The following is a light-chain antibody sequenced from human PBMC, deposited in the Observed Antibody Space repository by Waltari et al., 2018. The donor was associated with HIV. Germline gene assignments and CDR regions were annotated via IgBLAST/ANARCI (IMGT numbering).Light chain of an antibody. CDR1: SSDVGRYNL. CDR2: EVS. V-gene: IGLV2-23*02. CDR3: CSYVGWSTILYV. Sequence: PGQSITISCTGTSSDVGRYNLVSWYQQHPGKAPKLMIYEVSKRPSGVSNRFSGSKSGNTASLTISGLQAEDEADYYCCSYVGWSTILYVFGTGTKVTVL. J-gene: IGLJ1*01.